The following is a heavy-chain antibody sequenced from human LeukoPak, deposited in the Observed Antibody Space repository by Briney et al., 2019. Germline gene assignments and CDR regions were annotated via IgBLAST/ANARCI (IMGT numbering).Heavy chain of an antibody. CDR3: AKTGSSSSNSVVADY. Sequence: SGGSLRLSCAASGFTFSSYAMSWVRQAPGKGLEWVSAISGSGGSTYYADSVKGRFTISRDNSKNTLYLQVNSLRAEDTAVYYCAKTGSSSSNSVVADYWGQGTLVTVSS. J-gene: IGHJ4*02. CDR1: GFTFSSYA. CDR2: ISGSGGST. V-gene: IGHV3-23*01. D-gene: IGHD6-6*01.